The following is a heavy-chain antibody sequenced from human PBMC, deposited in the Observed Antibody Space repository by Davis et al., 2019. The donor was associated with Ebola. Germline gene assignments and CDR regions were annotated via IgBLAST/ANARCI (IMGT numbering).Heavy chain of an antibody. CDR2: FGTGADT. D-gene: IGHD1-26*01. V-gene: IGHV3-23*01. Sequence: GESLKISCAASGFIFSSYVMSWVRQAPGKGLEWVSTFGTGADTYYADSVKGRFAISSDNSKNTLYLQMNGLRVEDTAIYYCVKDTSTIWFDIWGQGTMVTVSS. CDR3: VKDTSTIWFDI. CDR1: GFIFSSYV. J-gene: IGHJ3*02.